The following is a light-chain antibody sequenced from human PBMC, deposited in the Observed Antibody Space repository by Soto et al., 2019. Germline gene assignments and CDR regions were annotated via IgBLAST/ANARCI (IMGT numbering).Light chain of an antibody. J-gene: IGKJ2*01. Sequence: DLVMTQSPLSLPVTPGEPASISCRSSQSLLHSNGYNYLDWYLQKPGQSPQLLIYLGSNRSSGDPDRFSGSGSGTDFTLKISRVEAEDVGVYYCIEALQTPNTFGQGTKLEIK. CDR2: LGS. V-gene: IGKV2-28*01. CDR3: IEALQTPNT. CDR1: QSLLHSNGYNY.